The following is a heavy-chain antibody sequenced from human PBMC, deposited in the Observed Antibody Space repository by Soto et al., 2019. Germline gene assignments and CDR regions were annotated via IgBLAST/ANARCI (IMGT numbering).Heavy chain of an antibody. CDR2: ISSSGSTI. V-gene: IGHV3-11*01. Sequence: GGSLRLSCAASGFTFSDYYMSWIRQAPGKGLEWVSYISSSGSTIYYADSVKGRFTISRDNAKNSLYLQMNSLRAEDTAVYYCARDANDYGDYVKYYYYMDVWGKGTTVTVSS. J-gene: IGHJ6*03. CDR1: GFTFSDYY. D-gene: IGHD4-17*01. CDR3: ARDANDYGDYVKYYYYMDV.